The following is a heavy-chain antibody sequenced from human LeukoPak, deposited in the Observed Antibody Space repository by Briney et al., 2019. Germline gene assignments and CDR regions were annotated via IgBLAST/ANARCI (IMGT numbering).Heavy chain of an antibody. J-gene: IGHJ4*02. V-gene: IGHV4-59*08. Sequence: PSETLSLTCNVSGGSISLYYWSWIRQSPGKGLEWIGYISYSGYTRDNPSLKSRVTTSLGTSKNQFSLKLNSVTAADTAVYYCARGNTGWYPFDYWGQGTLVTVSS. CDR2: ISYSGYT. D-gene: IGHD6-19*01. CDR1: GGSISLYY. CDR3: ARGNTGWYPFDY.